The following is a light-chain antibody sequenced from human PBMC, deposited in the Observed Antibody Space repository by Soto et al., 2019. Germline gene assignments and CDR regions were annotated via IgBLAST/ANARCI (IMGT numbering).Light chain of an antibody. CDR2: GAS. J-gene: IGKJ2*01. V-gene: IGKV3-15*01. Sequence: EIVLTQSPATLSVSPGERATLSCRASKTVSSNLGWYQQKPGKAPKLLIYGASTRAPGIPATFSGSGSWTDFTLTISSLQSEDSAVSYCQQYHNWPPYTFGQGTKLDIK. CDR1: KTVSSN. CDR3: QQYHNWPPYT.